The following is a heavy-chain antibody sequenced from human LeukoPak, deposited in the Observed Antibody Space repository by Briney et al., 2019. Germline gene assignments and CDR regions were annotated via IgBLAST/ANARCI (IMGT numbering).Heavy chain of an antibody. D-gene: IGHD3-22*01. CDR2: TYTGGNS. CDR3: ARGGRGSAAVVAPRSFDI. Sequence: PGGSLRLPCEAFGFTVSSTHMVWVRQAPGKGLEWVSVTYTGGNSYYAGSVQGRFIISRDVSKNTLYLQMNNLRAEDSALYYCARGGRGSAAVVAPRSFDIWGQGTMVTVSS. V-gene: IGHV3-53*01. CDR1: GFTVSSTH. J-gene: IGHJ3*02.